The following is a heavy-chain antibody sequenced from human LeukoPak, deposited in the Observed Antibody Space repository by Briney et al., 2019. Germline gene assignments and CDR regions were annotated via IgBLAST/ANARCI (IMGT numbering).Heavy chain of an antibody. Sequence: SETLSLTCTVSGGSISSYYWSWIRQPPGKGLEWIGRIYTSGSTNYNPSLKSRVTISVDTSKNQFSLKLSSVTAADTAVYYCARAGSSGWTGYYYYYMDVRGKGTTVTISS. CDR2: IYTSGST. CDR1: GGSISSYY. J-gene: IGHJ6*03. V-gene: IGHV4-4*08. CDR3: ARAGSSGWTGYYYYYMDV. D-gene: IGHD6-19*01.